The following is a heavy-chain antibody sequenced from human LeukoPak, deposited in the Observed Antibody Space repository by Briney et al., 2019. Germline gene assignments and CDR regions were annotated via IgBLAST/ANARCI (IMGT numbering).Heavy chain of an antibody. CDR1: GFTFISYS. D-gene: IGHD4-17*01. V-gene: IGHV3-30-3*01. Sequence: PGGSLRLSCAASGFTFISYSMHWVRQPPGRGLEWVAGISYDGSNKSYAYSVKGRFTNSRDNSKNTLYLQMNSLRAEDTAVYDCARDFAGDYTQGTSSGMDVWGQGTTVTVSS. CDR2: ISYDGSNK. CDR3: ARDFAGDYTQGTSSGMDV. J-gene: IGHJ6*02.